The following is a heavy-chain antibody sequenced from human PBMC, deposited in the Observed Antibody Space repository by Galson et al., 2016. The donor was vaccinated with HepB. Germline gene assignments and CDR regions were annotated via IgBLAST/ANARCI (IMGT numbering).Heavy chain of an antibody. CDR1: SRG. CDR2: ISAYDGHT. Sequence: SRGISWVRQAPGQGLEWMGWISAYDGHTNYGQKLQDRLTMTTDTSTSTAYMELRSLRSDDTAVYYCARDQAPLPGDYWGQGTLVTVSS. CDR3: ARDQAPLPGDY. D-gene: IGHD2-15*01. V-gene: IGHV1-18*01. J-gene: IGHJ4*02.